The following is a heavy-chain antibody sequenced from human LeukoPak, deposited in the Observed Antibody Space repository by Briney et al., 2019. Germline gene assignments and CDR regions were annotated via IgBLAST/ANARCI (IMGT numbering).Heavy chain of an antibody. CDR1: GYTFTSYY. V-gene: IGHV1-46*01. D-gene: IGHD3-3*01. CDR3: ARDPPVLRFLEWSTVIQPYLDY. Sequence: ASVKVSCKASGYTFTSYYMHWVRQAPGQGLEGMGIINPSGGSTSYAQKFQGRVTMTRDTSTSTVYMELSSLRSEDTAVYYCARDPPVLRFLEWSTVIQPYLDYWGQGTLVTVSS. J-gene: IGHJ4*02. CDR2: INPSGGST.